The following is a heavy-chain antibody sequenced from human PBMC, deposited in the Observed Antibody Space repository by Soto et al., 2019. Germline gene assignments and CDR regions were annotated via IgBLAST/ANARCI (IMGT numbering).Heavy chain of an antibody. CDR2: ISYSGST. CDR1: GGAIISDY. CDR3: ARVLSGTSLFDY. D-gene: IGHD1-26*01. V-gene: IGHV4-59*01. J-gene: IGHJ4*02. Sequence: SETLSLTCTVSGGAIISDYWSWIRQPPGKGLEWIEYISYSGSTNYNPSLKSLATISVDTSKNQFSLKLSSVTAADTAVYYCARVLSGTSLFDYWGQGTMVTVYS.